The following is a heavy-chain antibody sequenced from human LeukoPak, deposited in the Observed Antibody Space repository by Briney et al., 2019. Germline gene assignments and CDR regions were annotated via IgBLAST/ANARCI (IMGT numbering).Heavy chain of an antibody. CDR2: IKQDGSEK. CDR3: ARDTTIFGVVPLYYMDV. V-gene: IGHV3-7*01. D-gene: IGHD3-3*01. J-gene: IGHJ6*03. Sequence: GGSLRLSCAASGFTFSSYWMSWVRQAPGKGLEWVANIKQDGSEKYYVDSVKGRFTISRDNAKNSLYLQMNSLRAEDTAVYDCARDTTIFGVVPLYYMDVWGKGTTVTVSS. CDR1: GFTFSSYW.